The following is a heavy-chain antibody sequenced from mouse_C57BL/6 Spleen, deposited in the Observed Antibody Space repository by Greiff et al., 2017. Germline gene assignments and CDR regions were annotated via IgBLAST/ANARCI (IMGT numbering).Heavy chain of an antibody. CDR1: GYAFSSSW. CDR2: IYPGDGDT. Sequence: QVQLQQSGPELVKPGASVKISCKASGYAFSSSWMNWVKQRPGKGLEWIGRIYPGDGDTNYNGKFKGKATLTADKSSSTAYMQLSSLTSEDAAVYFCARPYYYGSSHYWYFDVWGTGTTVTVSS. V-gene: IGHV1-82*01. D-gene: IGHD1-1*01. J-gene: IGHJ1*03. CDR3: ARPYYYGSSHYWYFDV.